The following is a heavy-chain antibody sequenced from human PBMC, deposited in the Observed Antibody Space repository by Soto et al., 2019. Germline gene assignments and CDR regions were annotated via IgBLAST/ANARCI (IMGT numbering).Heavy chain of an antibody. D-gene: IGHD3-3*01. Sequence: QVQLVQSGAEVKKPGASVKVSCKASSYTFTSYGISWVRQAPGQGLEWMGWISAYNGNTNYAQKLQGRVTMTTDTSTSTAYMELRSLRSDDTAVYYCARVDHFWSGYYTSYYFDYWGQGTLVTVSS. CDR2: ISAYNGNT. V-gene: IGHV1-18*01. CDR3: ARVDHFWSGYYTSYYFDY. J-gene: IGHJ4*02. CDR1: SYTFTSYG.